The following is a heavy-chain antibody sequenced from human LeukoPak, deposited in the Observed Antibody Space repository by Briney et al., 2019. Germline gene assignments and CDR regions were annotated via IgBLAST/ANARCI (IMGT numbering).Heavy chain of an antibody. CDR1: GYTFTGYY. Sequence: GASVKVSCKASGYTFTGYYIHWVRQAPGQGLEWMGWINPNSGGTNYAQKFQGRVTMTRDTSISTAYMELSRLRSDDTAVYYCARGRYSSGWYYPGYWGQGTLVTVSS. V-gene: IGHV1-2*02. CDR3: ARGRYSSGWYYPGY. J-gene: IGHJ4*02. D-gene: IGHD6-19*01. CDR2: INPNSGGT.